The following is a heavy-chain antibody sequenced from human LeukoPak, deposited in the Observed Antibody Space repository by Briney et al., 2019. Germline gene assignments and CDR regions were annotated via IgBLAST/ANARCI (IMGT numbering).Heavy chain of an antibody. CDR3: ARVVTYYDFWSGYSY. V-gene: IGHV3-7*01. Sequence: GGSLRLSCEGSGFTFSNYWMGWVRQAPGKGLQWVANIKQDGSEKYYVDSVKGRFTISRDNAKNSLYLQMNSLRAEDTAVYYCARVVTYYDFWSGYSYWGQGTLVTVSS. CDR2: IKQDGSEK. D-gene: IGHD3-3*01. J-gene: IGHJ4*02. CDR1: GFTFSNYW.